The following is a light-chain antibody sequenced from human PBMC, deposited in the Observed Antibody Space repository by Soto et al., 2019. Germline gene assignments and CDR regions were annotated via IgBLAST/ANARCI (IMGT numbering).Light chain of an antibody. Sequence: QSALTQPASVSGSPGQAITISCSGSSSVVGAHNFVSWYQHHPGKAPKLMIYEVSNRPSGVSNRFSGSKSGNTASLTISGLQAEDEADYYCNSYTSSNTYVFGSGTKGTVL. J-gene: IGLJ1*01. CDR1: SSVVGAHNF. V-gene: IGLV2-14*01. CDR2: EVS. CDR3: NSYTSSNTYV.